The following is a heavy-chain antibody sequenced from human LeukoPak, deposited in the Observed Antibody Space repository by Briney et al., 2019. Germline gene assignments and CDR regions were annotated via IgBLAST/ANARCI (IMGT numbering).Heavy chain of an antibody. CDR2: IHTSGST. V-gene: IGHV4-4*07. Sequence: SETLSLTCTASGCSISNYHWSWIRQPAGKGLEWIGQIHTSGSTNYNPPLKSRVTMSIDTPENQLSLTIRSVTAADTAAYYCARRDFSSGWSFDYWGQGTLVTVSS. J-gene: IGHJ4*02. D-gene: IGHD6-19*01. CDR1: GCSISNYH. CDR3: ARRDFSSGWSFDY.